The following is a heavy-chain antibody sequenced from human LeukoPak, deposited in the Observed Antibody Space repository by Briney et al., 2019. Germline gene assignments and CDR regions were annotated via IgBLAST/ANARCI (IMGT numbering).Heavy chain of an antibody. J-gene: IGHJ4*02. Sequence: ASVKVSCKASGYTFTGYYMHWVRQAPGQGLEWMGRINPNSGGTNYAQKFQGRVTMTRDTSISTAYMELSRLRSDDTAVYYGARAPQQLVQGVADWGQGTLVTVSS. V-gene: IGHV1-2*06. CDR1: GYTFTGYY. CDR2: INPNSGGT. D-gene: IGHD6-13*01. CDR3: ARAPQQLVQGVAD.